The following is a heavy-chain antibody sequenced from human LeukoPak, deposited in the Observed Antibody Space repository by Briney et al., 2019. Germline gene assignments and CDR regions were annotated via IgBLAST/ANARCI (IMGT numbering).Heavy chain of an antibody. Sequence: SETLSLTCTVSGGSISSYYWSWIRQPPGKGLEYIGYVYYSGSTDYNPSLKSRVTISVDTSKNQFSLKLSSVTAADTALYYCARGHNEGAYYYGFTYWGQGTLVTVSS. CDR3: ARGHNEGAYYYGFTY. CDR2: VYYSGST. V-gene: IGHV4-59*12. J-gene: IGHJ4*02. D-gene: IGHD3-3*01. CDR1: GGSISSYY.